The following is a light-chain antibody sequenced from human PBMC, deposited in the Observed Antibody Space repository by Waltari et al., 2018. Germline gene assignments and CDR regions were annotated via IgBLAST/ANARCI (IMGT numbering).Light chain of an antibody. CDR3: SAHSITLHVV. CDR2: DVA. V-gene: IGLV2-14*03. J-gene: IGLJ2*01. CDR1: STDVGYSDY. Sequence: QSALTQPASVSGSHGQSLTISCAGSSTDVGYSDYVSWYQQYPDHVPKLLMHDVAKRPSGLPLRFSGSNTGNTASLTISGRHADDEADYYRSAHSITLHVVFGGVTQVPVL.